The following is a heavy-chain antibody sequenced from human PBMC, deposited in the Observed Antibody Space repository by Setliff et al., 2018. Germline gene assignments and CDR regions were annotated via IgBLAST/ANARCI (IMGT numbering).Heavy chain of an antibody. D-gene: IGHD5-18*01. CDR3: ATIYGYNSLAWYSDL. J-gene: IGHJ2*01. Sequence: SVKVSCKVSGGTFRTYEINWVRQAPGRGFEWMGRIIPMFEKTNYAQKFQGRVTITADESTTTTYMELSSLRSDDTAVYYCATIYGYNSLAWYSDLWGRGTLVTVS. CDR2: IIPMFEKT. CDR1: GGTFRTYE. V-gene: IGHV1-69*13.